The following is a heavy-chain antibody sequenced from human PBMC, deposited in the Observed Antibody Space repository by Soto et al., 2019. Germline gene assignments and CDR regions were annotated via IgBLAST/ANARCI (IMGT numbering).Heavy chain of an antibody. D-gene: IGHD3-22*01. J-gene: IGHJ4*02. CDR2: IYYSGST. CDR1: GGSISSYY. CDR3: ARGPTYYYDSSSYYLFDY. Sequence: PSATLSLTCTVSGGSISSYYWSWIRQPPGKGLEWIGYIYYSGSTNYNPSLKSRVTISVDTSKNQFSLKLSSVTAADTAVYYCARGPTYYYDSSSYYLFDYWGQGTLVTVSS. V-gene: IGHV4-59*01.